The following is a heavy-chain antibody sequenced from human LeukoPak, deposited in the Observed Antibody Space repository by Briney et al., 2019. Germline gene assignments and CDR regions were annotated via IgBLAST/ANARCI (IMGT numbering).Heavy chain of an antibody. V-gene: IGHV4-4*07. J-gene: IGHJ6*03. Sequence: SETLSLTCTVSGGSISSYYWSWIRQPAGKGLEWIGRIYTSGSTNYNPSLKSRVTMSVDTSKNQFSLKLSSVTAADTAVYYCARAWGTGDYYYYYMDVWGKGTTVTVSS. CDR2: IYTSGST. D-gene: IGHD3-10*01. CDR3: ARAWGTGDYYYYYMDV. CDR1: GGSISSYY.